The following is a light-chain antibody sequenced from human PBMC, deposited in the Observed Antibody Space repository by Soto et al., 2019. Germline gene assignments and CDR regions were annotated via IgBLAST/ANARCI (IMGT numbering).Light chain of an antibody. CDR2: GAS. J-gene: IGKJ2*01. CDR1: QTISKS. Sequence: DIQMTQSPSSLSASVGDTISITCRSFQTISKSLNWYQQRPGKAPKLLIFGASTLHNGVPPRLSGLGSGTHFTLTIINLQPEDAAAYYCQQSYSVPYTFGQGTKVDI. V-gene: IGKV1-39*01. CDR3: QQSYSVPYT.